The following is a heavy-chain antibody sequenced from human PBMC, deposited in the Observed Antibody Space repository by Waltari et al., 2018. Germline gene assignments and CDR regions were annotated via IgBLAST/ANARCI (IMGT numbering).Heavy chain of an antibody. CDR2: SIPILGIA. CDR1: GGTFSSYA. Sequence: QVQLVQSGAEVKKPGYSVKVSCKASGGTFSSYAISWVRQAPGQGLEWMGGSIPILGIANYAQKFQGRVTITADESTSTAYMELSSLRSEDTAVYYCARPTVTTGYYYYYMDVWGKGTTVTVSS. V-gene: IGHV1-69*04. CDR3: ARPTVTTGYYYYYMDV. J-gene: IGHJ6*03. D-gene: IGHD4-17*01.